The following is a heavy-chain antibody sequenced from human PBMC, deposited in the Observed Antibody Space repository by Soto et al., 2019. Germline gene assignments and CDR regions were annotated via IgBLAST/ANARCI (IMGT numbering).Heavy chain of an antibody. V-gene: IGHV6-1*01. D-gene: IGHD3-16*01. Sequence: QXLSLTCDISGDXVSSSSAAWNWIRQSPSRGLEWLGRTYYRSKWIHEYTVSMESRITINPEKSKNQFSLNIYSVTPEDTAVYYCAGVVWFRGMDVWGQGTPGTVS. CDR1: GDXVSSSSAA. CDR2: TYYRSKWIH. CDR3: AGVVWFRGMDV. J-gene: IGHJ6*02.